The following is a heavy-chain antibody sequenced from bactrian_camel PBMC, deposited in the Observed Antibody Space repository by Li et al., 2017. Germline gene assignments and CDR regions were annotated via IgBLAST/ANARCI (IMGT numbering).Heavy chain of an antibody. J-gene: IGHJ4*01. Sequence: HVQLVESGGGTVQPGGSLRLSCSVSRHSYSQYCMGWLRQYPGKEREDVAIIDVDGSTTYARSVKGRFTVSKDLANNSLYLNLNNVQPEDAAVYYCAWAGTYCYTGILRTARTRVWGQGTQVTVS. CDR3: AWAGTYCYTGILRTARTRV. D-gene: IGHD2*01. CDR2: IDVDGST. CDR1: RHSYSQYC. V-gene: IGHV3S53*01.